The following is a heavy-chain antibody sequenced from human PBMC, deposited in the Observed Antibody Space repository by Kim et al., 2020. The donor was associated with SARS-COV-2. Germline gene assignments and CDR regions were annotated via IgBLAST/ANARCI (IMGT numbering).Heavy chain of an antibody. J-gene: IGHJ4*02. V-gene: IGHV3-7*01. Sequence: GGSLRLSCAASGFTFSSTWMTWVRLAPGKGLEFVANINQDESVKNYVDSVKGRFTISRDNAKNSLYLQMSSLRAEDTAVYYCARDPGYSSFDYWGQGARGTVSS. CDR2: INQDESVK. CDR1: GFTFSSTW. D-gene: IGHD5-18*01. CDR3: ARDPGYSSFDY.